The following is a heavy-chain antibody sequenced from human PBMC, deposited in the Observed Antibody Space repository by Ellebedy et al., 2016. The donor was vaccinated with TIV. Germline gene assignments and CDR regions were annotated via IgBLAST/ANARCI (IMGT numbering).Heavy chain of an antibody. CDR1: GFSFRSYW. CDR2: IRGDSEK. Sequence: PGGSLRLSCAVSGFSFRSYWMSWVRQAPGKGLEWVANIRGDSEKYYVDSVKGRFTISRDNAKNSLFLQMNSLRVEDTAVYYCARRASYGDYAVQVNPWFDPWGQGTLVTVSS. V-gene: IGHV3-7*01. CDR3: ARRASYGDYAVQVNPWFDP. J-gene: IGHJ5*02. D-gene: IGHD4-17*01.